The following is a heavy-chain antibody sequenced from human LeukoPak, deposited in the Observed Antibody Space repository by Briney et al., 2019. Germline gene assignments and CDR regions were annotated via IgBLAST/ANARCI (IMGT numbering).Heavy chain of an antibody. CDR1: GFTFSSYG. V-gene: IGHV3-30*02. D-gene: IGHD2-15*01. Sequence: GGPLRLSCAASGFTFSSYGMHWVRQAPCKGLEWVAFIHYDGSNKDYADSVKGRFTISRDNSKNALYLQMNSLRAEDTAVYYCAKDGSAVAYYSYYYMDVWGKGTTVTVSS. CDR2: IHYDGSNK. J-gene: IGHJ6*03. CDR3: AKDGSAVAYYSYYYMDV.